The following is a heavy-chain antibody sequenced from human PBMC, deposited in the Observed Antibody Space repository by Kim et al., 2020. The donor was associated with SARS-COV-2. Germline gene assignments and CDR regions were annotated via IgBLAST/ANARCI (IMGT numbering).Heavy chain of an antibody. CDR3: AKDNSLQWLIRIEGNWFDP. Sequence: GGSLRLSCAASGFTFSSYGMHWVRQAPGKGLEWVAVISYDGSNKYYADSVKGRFTISRDNSKNTLYLQMNSLRAEDTAVYYCAKDNSLQWLIRIEGNWFDPWGQGTRVTVSS. V-gene: IGHV3-30*18. J-gene: IGHJ5*02. CDR2: ISYDGSNK. CDR1: GFTFSSYG. D-gene: IGHD6-19*01.